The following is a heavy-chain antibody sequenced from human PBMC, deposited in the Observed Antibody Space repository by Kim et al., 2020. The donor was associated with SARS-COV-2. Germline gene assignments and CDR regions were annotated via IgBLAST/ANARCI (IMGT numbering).Heavy chain of an antibody. V-gene: IGHV3-64D*09. CDR3: VKRYCSGGSCYYFDY. Sequence: GGSLRISCSASGFTFSTYTMHWVRQAPGKGLEYVSAISTNGGSTYYADSVKGRFTISRDNSQNTLYLQMSSLRVEDTAVYYCVKRYCSGGSCYYFDYWG. CDR2: ISTNGGST. J-gene: IGHJ4*01. CDR1: GFTFSTYT. D-gene: IGHD2-15*01.